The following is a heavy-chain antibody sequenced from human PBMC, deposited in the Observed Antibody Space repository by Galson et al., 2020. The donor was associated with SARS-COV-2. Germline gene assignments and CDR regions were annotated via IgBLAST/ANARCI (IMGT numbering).Heavy chain of an antibody. V-gene: IGHV1-69*13. Sequence: SVKVSCKASGGTFSSYAISWVRQAPGQGLEWMGGIIPIFGTANYAQKFQGRVTITADESTSTAYMELSSLRSEDTAVYYCARVGVSTATEQYYGMDVWGQGTTVTVSS. CDR1: GGTFSSYA. D-gene: IGHD5-12*01. CDR2: IIPIFGTA. J-gene: IGHJ6*02. CDR3: ARVGVSTATEQYYGMDV.